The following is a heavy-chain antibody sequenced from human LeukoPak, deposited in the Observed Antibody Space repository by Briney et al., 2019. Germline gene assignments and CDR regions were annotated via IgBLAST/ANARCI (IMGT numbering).Heavy chain of an antibody. CDR3: ARDATVVTPGSTFDY. Sequence: ASVKVSCKASGYTFTSYGISWVRQAPGQGLEWMGWISAYNGNTNYAQKLQGRVTMTTDTSTSTAYMELRSLRSDDTAVYYCARDATVVTPGSTFDYWGQGTLVTVSS. D-gene: IGHD4-23*01. CDR2: ISAYNGNT. J-gene: IGHJ4*02. CDR1: GYTFTSYG. V-gene: IGHV1-18*01.